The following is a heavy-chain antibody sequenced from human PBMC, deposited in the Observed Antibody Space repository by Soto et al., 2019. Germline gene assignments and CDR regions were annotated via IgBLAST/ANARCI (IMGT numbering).Heavy chain of an antibody. Sequence: GESLKISCQGSGYSFTTYWISWVRQMPGKGLEWMGRIDPSDSYTNYSPSFQGHVTISADKSISTAYLQWSSLKASDTAMYYCARLRVGFGELLTYWGQGTLVTVPQ. CDR1: GYSFTTYW. CDR2: IDPSDSYT. V-gene: IGHV5-10-1*01. D-gene: IGHD3-10*01. CDR3: ARLRVGFGELLTY. J-gene: IGHJ4*02.